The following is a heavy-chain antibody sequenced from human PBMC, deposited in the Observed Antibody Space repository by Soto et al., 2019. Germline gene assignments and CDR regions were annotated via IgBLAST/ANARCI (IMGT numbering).Heavy chain of an antibody. J-gene: IGHJ4*02. D-gene: IGHD5-12*01. Sequence: QVQLQESGPGLVKPSQTLSLTCTVSGGSINSDGYYWSWSRQHPGKGLEFIGYIYYSGTTYYNPSLRGRXXIXIXXSKNRFSMKLSSVTAPDTAVYYCARDRCLRLDFAHWGQGTLATVSS. CDR3: ARDRCLRLDFAH. CDR1: GGSINSDGYY. CDR2: IYYSGTT. V-gene: IGHV4-31*03.